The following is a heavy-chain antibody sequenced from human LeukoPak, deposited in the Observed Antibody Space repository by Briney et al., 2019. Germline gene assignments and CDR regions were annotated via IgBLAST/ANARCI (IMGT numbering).Heavy chain of an antibody. Sequence: GGSLRLSCAASGFTFSSYWMSWVRQAPGKGREWVANINQDGSDKYYVDSVKGRFTISRDNAKNSLYLQMNSLRAEDTAVYYCARDLGVAEAGTVGYFDYWGQGNLVTVSS. CDR2: INQDGSDK. D-gene: IGHD6-13*01. V-gene: IGHV3-7*03. CDR3: ARDLGVAEAGTVGYFDY. J-gene: IGHJ4*02. CDR1: GFTFSSYW.